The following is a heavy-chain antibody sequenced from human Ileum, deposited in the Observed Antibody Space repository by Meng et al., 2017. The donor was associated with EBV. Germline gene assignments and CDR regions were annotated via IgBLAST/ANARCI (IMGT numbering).Heavy chain of an antibody. CDR3: AGGRAGYGGYKT. Sequence: QVHLLESGPGLVKPSETLSLTFTVSSGSVSSGDYHWSWIRQPPGKGLEWIGYILSGSTNYDPSLTNRVTISVDTSKNHFSLKLTSVTAADTAVYYCAGGRAGYGGYKTWGQGTLVTVSS. J-gene: IGHJ4*02. D-gene: IGHD5-12*01. V-gene: IGHV4-61*03. CDR2: ILSGST. CDR1: SGSVSSGDYH.